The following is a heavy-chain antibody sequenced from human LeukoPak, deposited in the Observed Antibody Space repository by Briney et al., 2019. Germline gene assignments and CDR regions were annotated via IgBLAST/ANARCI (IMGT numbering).Heavy chain of an antibody. CDR2: IYYSGST. V-gene: IGHV4-59*01. D-gene: IGHD3-10*01. Sequence: SETLSLTCTVSGGSINTYYWSWIRQPPGKGLEWIGYIYYSGSTNYNPSLKSRVIILVDTSKNQFSLKLSSVTAADTAVYYCARSRVTMVRGSPNWNFDYWGQGILVTVYS. CDR1: GGSINTYY. CDR3: ARSRVTMVRGSPNWNFDY. J-gene: IGHJ4*02.